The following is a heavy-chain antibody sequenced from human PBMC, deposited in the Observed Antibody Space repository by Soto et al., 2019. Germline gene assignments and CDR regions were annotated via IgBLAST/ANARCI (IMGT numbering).Heavy chain of an antibody. D-gene: IGHD6-19*01. V-gene: IGHV1-69*01. CDR1: GGTFDSHA. J-gene: IGHJ6*02. CDR2: LIPVFNAA. CDR3: ARDNLPYKSGPVAHYYAIDV. Sequence: QVQLMQSGAEVKQPGSSVTVSCKASGGTFDSHAISWVRQSPGRGLEWMGGLIPVFNAANYAQKFHGRVAITADEYTNKVYMELTSLTSDDTALYYWARDNLPYKSGPVAHYYAIDVWGQGTTVTVSS.